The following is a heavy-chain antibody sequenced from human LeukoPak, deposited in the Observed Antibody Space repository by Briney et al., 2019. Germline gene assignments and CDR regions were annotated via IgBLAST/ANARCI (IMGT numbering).Heavy chain of an antibody. Sequence: SETLSLTCAVYGGSFSGYYWSWIRQPPGKGLEWIGEINHSGSTNYNPSLKSRVTISVDTSKNQLSLRLSSVTAADTAVYYCARGSETGTSVDWGQGTLVTVSS. CDR3: ARGSETGTSVD. CDR1: GGSFSGYY. CDR2: INHSGST. D-gene: IGHD1-1*01. V-gene: IGHV4-34*01. J-gene: IGHJ4*02.